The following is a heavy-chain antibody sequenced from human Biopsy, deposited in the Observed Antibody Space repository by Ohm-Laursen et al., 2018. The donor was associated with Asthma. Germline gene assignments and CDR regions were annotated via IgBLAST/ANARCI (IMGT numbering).Heavy chain of an antibody. CDR3: ARGDSSNWSHYYFDY. D-gene: IGHD3-22*01. J-gene: IGHJ4*02. V-gene: IGHV3-53*01. CDR2: IYSGGTS. CDR1: GFAVSRDY. Sequence: SLRLSCAAPGFAVSRDYMFWVRQAPGKGLEWVSVIYSGGTSHTADSVRGRFTISRDYSKNTLYLQMHSLRAEDTAFYYCARGDSSNWSHYYFDYWGQGTLVTVSS.